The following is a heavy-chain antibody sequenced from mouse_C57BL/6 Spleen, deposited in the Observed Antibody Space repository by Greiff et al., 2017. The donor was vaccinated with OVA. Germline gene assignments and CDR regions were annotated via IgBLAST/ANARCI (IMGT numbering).Heavy chain of an antibody. J-gene: IGHJ1*03. Sequence: EVQLKESGGGLVKPGGSLKLSCAASGFTFSSYAMSWVRQTPEKRLEWVATISDGGSYTYYPDNVKGRFTISRDNAKNNLYLQMSHLKSEDTAMYYCAREVLTYWYFDVWGTGTTVTVSS. CDR1: GFTFSSYA. CDR2: ISDGGSYT. D-gene: IGHD4-1*01. V-gene: IGHV5-4*01. CDR3: AREVLTYWYFDV.